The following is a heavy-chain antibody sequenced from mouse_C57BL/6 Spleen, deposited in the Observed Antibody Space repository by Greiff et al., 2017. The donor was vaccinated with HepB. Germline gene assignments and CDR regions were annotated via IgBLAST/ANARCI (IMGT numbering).Heavy chain of an antibody. D-gene: IGHD1-1*01. J-gene: IGHJ3*01. CDR3: ASSYYGSSYGPLFAY. CDR2: IYPGDGDT. Sequence: QVQLQQSGAELVKPGASVKISCKASGYAFSSYWMNWVKQRPGKGLEWIGQIYPGDGDTNYNGKFKGKATLTADKSSSTAYMQLSSLTSEDSAVYFCASSYYGSSYGPLFAYWGQGTLVTVSA. CDR1: GYAFSSYW. V-gene: IGHV1-80*01.